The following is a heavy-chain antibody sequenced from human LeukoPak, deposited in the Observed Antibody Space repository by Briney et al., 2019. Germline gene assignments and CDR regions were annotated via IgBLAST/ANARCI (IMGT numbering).Heavy chain of an antibody. CDR2: FDPEDGET. V-gene: IGHV1-24*01. CDR3: ATIWFGESRPSFDY. Sequence: ASVKVSCKVSGYTLTELSMHWVRQAPGKGLEWXXGFDPEDGETIYAQKFQGRVTMTEDTSTDTAYTELSSPRSEDTAVYYCATIWFGESRPSFDYWGQGTLVTVSS. CDR1: GYTLTELS. D-gene: IGHD3-10*01. J-gene: IGHJ4*02.